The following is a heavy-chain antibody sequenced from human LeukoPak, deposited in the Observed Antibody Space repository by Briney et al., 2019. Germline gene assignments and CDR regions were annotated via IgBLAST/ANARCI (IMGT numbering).Heavy chain of an antibody. CDR3: AKDSGWYFDY. Sequence: GGSLRLSCAASGFAFSSYGVHWVRQAPGRGLEWVALISYDGSNKYYADSVKGRFTISRDNSKNTLYLQMNSLRAEDTAVYYCAKDSGWYFDYWGQGTLVTVSS. V-gene: IGHV3-30-3*01. D-gene: IGHD6-19*01. CDR2: ISYDGSNK. CDR1: GFAFSSYG. J-gene: IGHJ4*02.